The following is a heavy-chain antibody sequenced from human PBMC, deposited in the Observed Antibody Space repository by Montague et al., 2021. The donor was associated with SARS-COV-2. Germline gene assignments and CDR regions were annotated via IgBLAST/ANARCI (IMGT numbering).Heavy chain of an antibody. CDR1: SAPVITELW. CDR2: LYHPRRT. J-gene: IGHJ4*02. Sequence: SETLSLTCVVSSAPVITELWRTSEHLPPEHHLPCIVELYHPRRTKYKPSLKSPVSMSVDKSWNQFSLRLTYVTAADTAIYYCARKGSGRSDLAYWGQGTLVTVSS. CDR3: ARKGSGRSDLAY. D-gene: IGHD1-26*01. V-gene: IGHV4-4*02.